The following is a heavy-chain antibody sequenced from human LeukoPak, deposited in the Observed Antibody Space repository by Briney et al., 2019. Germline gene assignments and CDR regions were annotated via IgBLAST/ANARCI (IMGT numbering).Heavy chain of an antibody. V-gene: IGHV1-2*02. Sequence: ASVKVSCKASGYTFTGYYMHWVRQAPGQGLEWMGWINPNSGGTNYAQKFQGRVTMTRDTSISTAYMELSRLRSDDTAVYYCARVNYYDSSGFQNRPDYFDYWGQGTLVTVSS. CDR2: INPNSGGT. CDR3: ARVNYYDSSGFQNRPDYFDY. D-gene: IGHD3-22*01. CDR1: GYTFTGYY. J-gene: IGHJ4*02.